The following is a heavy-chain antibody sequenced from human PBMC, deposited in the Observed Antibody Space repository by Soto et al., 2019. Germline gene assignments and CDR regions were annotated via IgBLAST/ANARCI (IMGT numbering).Heavy chain of an antibody. V-gene: IGHV7-4-1*02. J-gene: IGHJ3*02. D-gene: IGHD1-26*01. CDR1: GYTFTSYA. CDR2: INTNTGNP. CDR3: ARPKGTTIWENDAFDI. Sequence: ASVKVSCKASGYTFTSYAMNWVRQAPGQGLEWMGWINTNTGNPTYAQGFTGRFVFSLDTSVSTAYLQISSLKAEDTAVYYCARPKGTTIWENDAFDIWGQGTMVTVSS.